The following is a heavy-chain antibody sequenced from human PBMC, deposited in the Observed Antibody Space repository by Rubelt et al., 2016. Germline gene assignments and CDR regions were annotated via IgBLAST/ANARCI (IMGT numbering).Heavy chain of an antibody. CDR3: VKHGSYFHYYMDV. CDR2: ISGSGGST. Sequence: EVQLLDSGGGLVQPGGSLTLSCAASGFTFSSYAMSWVRQAPGKGLEWVSAISGSGGSTYFADSVKGRFAISRDNSKNTLFLQMNSRGVEDTAVCHCVKHGSYFHYYMDVWGQGTTVTVSS. V-gene: IGHV3-23*01. J-gene: IGHJ6*02. D-gene: IGHD2-2*03. CDR1: GFTFSSYA.